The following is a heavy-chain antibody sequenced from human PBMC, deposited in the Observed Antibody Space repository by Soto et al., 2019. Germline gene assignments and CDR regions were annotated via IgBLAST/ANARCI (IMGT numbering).Heavy chain of an antibody. J-gene: IGHJ6*02. Sequence: QVQLVQSGAEVKKPGSSVKVSCKASGGTFSSYAISLVRQAPGQGLEWMGGIIPIFGTANYAQKFQGRVTITADESTSTAYMELSSLRSEDTAVYYCARVGCSGGSCYWPYYYYYYGMDVWGQGTTVTVSS. V-gene: IGHV1-69*01. CDR2: IIPIFGTA. D-gene: IGHD2-15*01. CDR3: ARVGCSGGSCYWPYYYYYYGMDV. CDR1: GGTFSSYA.